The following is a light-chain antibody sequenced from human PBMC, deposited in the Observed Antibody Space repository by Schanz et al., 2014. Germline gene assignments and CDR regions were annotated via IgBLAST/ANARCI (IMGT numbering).Light chain of an antibody. Sequence: QSVLTQPPSVSGAPGQRVTISCTGSSSNIGAGYVLHWYQQLPGTAPKLLTYGNSNRPSGVPDRFSGSRSGTSASLAITGLQAEDEGDYYCQCYDSSLSGWRVFGGGTKLTVL. CDR3: QCYDSSLSGWRV. V-gene: IGLV1-40*01. J-gene: IGLJ3*02. CDR2: GNS. CDR1: SSNIGAGYV.